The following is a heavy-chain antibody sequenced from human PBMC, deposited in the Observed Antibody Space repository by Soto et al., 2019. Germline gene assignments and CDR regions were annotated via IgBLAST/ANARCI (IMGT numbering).Heavy chain of an antibody. CDR2: IYVSDSDT. CDR3: ARRQDHEEFDY. CDR1: GYTFTHYW. V-gene: IGHV5-51*01. Sequence: PGESLNLSCKGSGYTFTHYWIGWVRQMPGKGLEWMGVIYVSDSDTRYSLSFQGQVTISADKSISTAYLQWSSLKASDTAMYYCARRQDHEEFDYWGQGTLVTVSS. J-gene: IGHJ4*02.